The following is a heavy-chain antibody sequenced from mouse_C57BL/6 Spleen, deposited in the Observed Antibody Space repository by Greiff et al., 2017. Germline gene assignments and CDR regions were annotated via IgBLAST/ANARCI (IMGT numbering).Heavy chain of an antibody. CDR3: ASCFTTTLFPGRAFDV. Sequence: QVQLQQSGAELVKPGASVKLSCKASGYTFTGYWIAWVKQRPGQGLEWIGEILPGSGSPNYNEKFKGKATFTADTSSSTAYMQLSSLTTEDSAIYSCASCFTTTLFPGRAFDVWGTVTTVTVSS. J-gene: IGHJ1*03. V-gene: IGHV1-9*01. CDR1: GYTFTGYW. CDR2: ILPGSGSP. D-gene: IGHD2-1*01.